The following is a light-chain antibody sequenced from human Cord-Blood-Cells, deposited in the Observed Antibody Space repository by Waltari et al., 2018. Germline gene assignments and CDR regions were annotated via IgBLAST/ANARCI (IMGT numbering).Light chain of an antibody. CDR3: QQYNSYSWT. V-gene: IGKV1-5*03. CDR1: QSISSW. J-gene: IGKJ1*01. Sequence: DIQMTQSPSTLSASVGDRVTITCRASQSISSWLAWYQQKPGKAPKLLIYKASSLESGVPSRFSGSGSETEFTLTVSSLQPDDFATYYYQQYNSYSWTFGQGTKVEIK. CDR2: KAS.